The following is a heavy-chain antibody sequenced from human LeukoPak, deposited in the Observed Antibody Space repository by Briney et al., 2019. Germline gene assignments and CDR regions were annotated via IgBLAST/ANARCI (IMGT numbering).Heavy chain of an antibody. D-gene: IGHD6-13*01. Sequence: QAGGPLRLSCAASGFTFSSYAMSWVRQAPGKGLEWVSAISGSGGSTYYAHSVKGRFTISRDNSKNTLYLQMNSLRAEHAAVSYCAKDHSDGSRPPGECWFDHWGQGTLVTVSS. CDR3: AKDHSDGSRPPGECWFDH. J-gene: IGHJ5*02. CDR1: GFTFSSYA. CDR2: ISGSGGST. V-gene: IGHV3-23*01.